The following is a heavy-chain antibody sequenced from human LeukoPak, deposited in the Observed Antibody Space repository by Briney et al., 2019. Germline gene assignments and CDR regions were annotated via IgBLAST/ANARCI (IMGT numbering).Heavy chain of an antibody. CDR3: AKGAGGSGSYYPYF. J-gene: IGHJ4*02. CDR2: IYPGDSDT. Sequence: GESLRISCKASGYSFITHWIAWVRQTPGKGLEWMGIIYPGDSDTKYSPSFQGQVTISADKSISTAYLQWSSLKASDTAMYHCAKGAGGSGSYYPYFWGQGTLVTVSS. CDR1: GYSFITHW. D-gene: IGHD3-10*01. V-gene: IGHV5-51*01.